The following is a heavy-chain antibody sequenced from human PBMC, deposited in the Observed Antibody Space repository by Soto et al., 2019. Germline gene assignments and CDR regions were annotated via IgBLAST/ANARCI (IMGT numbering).Heavy chain of an antibody. CDR2: INHSGST. CDR3: ATATWGYYDFWSGINYGMDV. Sequence: SETLSLTCAVYGGSFSGYYWSWIRQPPGEGLEWIGEINHSGSTNYNPSLKSRVTISVDTSKNQFSLKLSSVTAADTAVYYCATATWGYYDFWSGINYGMDVWGQGTTVTVSS. V-gene: IGHV4-34*01. D-gene: IGHD3-3*01. CDR1: GGSFSGYY. J-gene: IGHJ6*02.